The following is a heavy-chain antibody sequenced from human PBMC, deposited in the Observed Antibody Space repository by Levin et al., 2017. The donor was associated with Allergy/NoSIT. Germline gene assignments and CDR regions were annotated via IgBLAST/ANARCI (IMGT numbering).Heavy chain of an antibody. CDR3: ASLILYSSSSLDFDY. V-gene: IGHV3-48*03. CDR1: GFTFSSYE. J-gene: IGHJ4*02. CDR2: ISSSGSTI. Sequence: GGSLRLSCAASGFTFSSYEMNWVRQAPGKGLEWVSYISSSGSTIYYADSVKGRFTISRDNAKNSLYLQMNSLRAEDTAVYYCASLILYSSSSLDFDYWGQGTLVTVSS. D-gene: IGHD6-6*01.